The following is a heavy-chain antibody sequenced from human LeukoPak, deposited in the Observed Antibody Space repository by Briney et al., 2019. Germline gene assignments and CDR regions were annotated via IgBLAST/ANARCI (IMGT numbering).Heavy chain of an antibody. CDR3: VRVWGDDLLDI. Sequence: GTSVKVSCKTSGYPFMNYAIHWVRQALGQRLEWMGWINAGTGDTKYSQKFQGRVTITRDTSASTAYMELSSLRSEDTAIYYCVRVWGDDLLDIWGQGTMVTISS. V-gene: IGHV1-3*01. CDR1: GYPFMNYA. D-gene: IGHD3-16*01. CDR2: INAGTGDT. J-gene: IGHJ3*02.